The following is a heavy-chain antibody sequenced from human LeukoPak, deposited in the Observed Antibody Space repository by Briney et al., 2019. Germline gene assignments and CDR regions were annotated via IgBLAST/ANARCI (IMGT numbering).Heavy chain of an antibody. CDR3: ARDKGQYGSGTRGFTWFDP. Sequence: SETLSLTSTVSGGSISVVYGSWIRQPPGKGLERVGYIYYSGSTNYNPSLQRRVTISVDTSKNQLSLKLSSVTAADTAVYYCARDKGQYGSGTRGFTWFDPWGQGTLVTVSS. CDR1: GGSISVVY. V-gene: IGHV4-59*01. CDR2: IYYSGST. J-gene: IGHJ5*02. D-gene: IGHD3-10*01.